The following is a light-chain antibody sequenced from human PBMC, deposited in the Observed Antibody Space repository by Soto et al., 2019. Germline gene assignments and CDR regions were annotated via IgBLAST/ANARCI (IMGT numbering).Light chain of an antibody. J-gene: IGLJ2*01. Sequence: QAVVTQEPSVSVSPGGTVTITCGLSSGSVSTSYYPSWYQQTPGQAPSTIIYSTNTRSSGVPNRFSGSILGNKAALTITGAQADDEADYYCVLYMGSGIRVFGGGTKLTVL. V-gene: IGLV8-61*01. CDR3: VLYMGSGIRV. CDR2: STN. CDR1: SGSVSTSYY.